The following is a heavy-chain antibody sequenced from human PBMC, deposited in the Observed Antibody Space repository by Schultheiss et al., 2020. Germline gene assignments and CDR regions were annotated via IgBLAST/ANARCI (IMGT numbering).Heavy chain of an antibody. Sequence: SVKVSCKASGYTFTSYGISWVRQAPGQGLEWMGGIIPIFGTANYAQKFQGRVTMTRDTSKNQFSLKLSSVTAADTAVYYCARHVDEWELRNNWFDPWGQGTLVTVSS. V-gene: IGHV1-69*05. J-gene: IGHJ5*02. D-gene: IGHD1-26*01. CDR3: ARHVDEWELRNNWFDP. CDR2: IIPIFGTA. CDR1: GYTFTSYG.